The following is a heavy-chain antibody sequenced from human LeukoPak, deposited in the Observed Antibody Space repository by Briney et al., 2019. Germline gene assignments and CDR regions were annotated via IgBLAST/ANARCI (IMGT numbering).Heavy chain of an antibody. CDR3: ARDSGTWFYLQD. CDR1: GFTFSSYG. D-gene: IGHD2/OR15-2a*01. V-gene: IGHV3-33*01. J-gene: IGHJ1*01. Sequence: PGRSLRLSCAASGFTFSSYGMHWVRQAPGKGLEWVAVIWYDGSNKYYADSVRGRFTISRDNPKNTLYLQMNSLRGEDTAVYFCARDSGTWFYLQDWGQGTLVTVSS. CDR2: IWYDGSNK.